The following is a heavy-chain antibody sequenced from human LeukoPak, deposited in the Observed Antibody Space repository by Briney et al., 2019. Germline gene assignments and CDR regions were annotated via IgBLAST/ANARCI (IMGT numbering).Heavy chain of an antibody. CDR3: AKVQDYYGSGSSVDY. J-gene: IGHJ4*02. V-gene: IGHV3-23*01. Sequence: PGGSLRLSCAASGFTFSSYGMSWVRQAPGKGLEWVSAISGSGGSTYYADSVKGRFTISRDNSKNTLYLQMNSLRAEGTAVYYCAKVQDYYGSGSSVDYWGQGTLVTVSS. CDR1: GFTFSSYG. D-gene: IGHD3-10*01. CDR2: ISGSGGST.